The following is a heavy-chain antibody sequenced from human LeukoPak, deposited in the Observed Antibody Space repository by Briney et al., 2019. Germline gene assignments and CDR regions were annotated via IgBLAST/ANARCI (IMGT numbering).Heavy chain of an antibody. V-gene: IGHV3-23*01. J-gene: IGHJ6*03. CDR2: ISGSGGST. CDR1: GFTFSNYA. D-gene: IGHD2-2*01. Sequence: GGSLRLSCAASGFTFSNYAMTWVRQAPGKGLEWVSGISGSGGSTYYADSVKGRFTISRDNSKNTLYLEMNSLRAEATAIYYCAKSGPEVPSYFYSYMDVWGRGTTVTVSS. CDR3: AKSGPEVPSYFYSYMDV.